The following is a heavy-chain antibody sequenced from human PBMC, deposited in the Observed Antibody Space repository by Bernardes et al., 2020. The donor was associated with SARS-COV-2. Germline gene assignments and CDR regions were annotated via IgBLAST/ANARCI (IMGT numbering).Heavy chain of an antibody. D-gene: IGHD4-4*01. CDR3: AKARNYLDYFDY. V-gene: IGHV3-30*18. CDR1: GFTFSSNG. CDR2: ISYDGSNK. J-gene: IGHJ4*02. Sequence: SLRLSFAASGFTFSSNGMHWVRQAPGKGMEWVAVISYDGSNKYYADSVKGRFTISRDNSKNTLYLQMNSLRAEDTAVYYCAKARNYLDYFDYWGQGTLVTVSA.